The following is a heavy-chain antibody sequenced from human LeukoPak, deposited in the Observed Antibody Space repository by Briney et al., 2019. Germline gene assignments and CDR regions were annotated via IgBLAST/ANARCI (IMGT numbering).Heavy chain of an antibody. J-gene: IGHJ3*02. CDR1: GGSISSSHYY. CDR3: ARDLVTVTKGFDI. V-gene: IGHV4-61*01. CDR2: ISYIGRT. D-gene: IGHD4-17*01. Sequence: SETLSLTCTVSGGSISSSHYYWGWIRQPPGKGLEWIGYISYIGRTNYNPSLKSRVTISIDTSKNQFSLKLTSVTAADTAVYYCARDLVTVTKGFDIWGQGTMVSVSS.